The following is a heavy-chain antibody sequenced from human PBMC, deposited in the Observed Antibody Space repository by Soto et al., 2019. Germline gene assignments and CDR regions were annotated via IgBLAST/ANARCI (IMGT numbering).Heavy chain of an antibody. Sequence: EVQLVESGGGLVQPGRSLRLSCAASGFTFDDYAMHWVRQAPGKGLEWVSGISWNSGSIGYADSVKGRFTISRDNAKNSLYLQMNSLRAEVTALYYCAKDYDGVLDYWGQGTLVTVSS. J-gene: IGHJ4*02. V-gene: IGHV3-9*01. CDR2: ISWNSGSI. CDR3: AKDYDGVLDY. D-gene: IGHD1-1*01. CDR1: GFTFDDYA.